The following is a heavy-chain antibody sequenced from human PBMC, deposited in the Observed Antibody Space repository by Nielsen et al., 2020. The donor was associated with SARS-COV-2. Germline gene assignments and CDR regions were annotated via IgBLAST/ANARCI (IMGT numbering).Heavy chain of an antibody. D-gene: IGHD7-27*01. Sequence: GGSLRLSCAASGFSVSSNYMSWVRQAAGKGLEWVSVIYSDDSASCADSVKGRFTVSRDNFKNMLFLQMNSLRAEDTGVYYCVRDNWGRMDVWGQGTTVTVSS. CDR2: IYSDDSA. CDR1: GFSVSSNY. V-gene: IGHV3-66*01. CDR3: VRDNWGRMDV. J-gene: IGHJ6*02.